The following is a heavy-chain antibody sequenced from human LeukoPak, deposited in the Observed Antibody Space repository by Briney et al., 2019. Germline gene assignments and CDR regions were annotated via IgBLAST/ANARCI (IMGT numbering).Heavy chain of an antibody. V-gene: IGHV3-23*01. Sequence: GGSLRLSCAASGFTFSSYAMSWVRQAPGKGLEWVSAISGSGGSTYYADSVKGRFTISRDNSKNTLYLQMNSLRAEDTAVYYCAKDNPILVSRSYPSPFDYWGQGTLVTVSS. CDR3: AKDNPILVSRSYPSPFDY. CDR2: ISGSGGST. D-gene: IGHD3-16*02. J-gene: IGHJ4*02. CDR1: GFTFSSYA.